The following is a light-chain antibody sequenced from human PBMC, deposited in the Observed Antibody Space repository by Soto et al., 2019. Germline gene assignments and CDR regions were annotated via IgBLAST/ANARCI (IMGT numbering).Light chain of an antibody. J-gene: IGLJ1*01. CDR1: SSDVGGYNY. CDR2: DVS. V-gene: IGLV2-14*03. CDR3: SSYTTSNTRQIV. Sequence: QSALTQPASVSGSPGQSITISCTGTSSDVGGYNYVSWYQHHPGKAPKLMIFDVSNRPSGVSNRVSGSKSGNTASLTISGLQPEDEAEYYCSSYTTSNTRQIVFGTGTKLTVL.